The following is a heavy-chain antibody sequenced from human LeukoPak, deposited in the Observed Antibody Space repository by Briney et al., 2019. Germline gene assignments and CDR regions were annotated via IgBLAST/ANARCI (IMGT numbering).Heavy chain of an antibody. V-gene: IGHV1-18*01. CDR1: GYTVTSYG. CDR3: ARVRGYESTRTVDY. J-gene: IGHJ4*02. D-gene: IGHD5-12*01. Sequence: ALVKVSCKASGYTVTSYGISWGRQAPGHGLGWMGWISAYNGNTNYAQKLQGRVTMTTDTSTSRAYMELSCVISHATTVFYCARVRGYESTRTVDYRGQGNLFTVSS. CDR2: ISAYNGNT.